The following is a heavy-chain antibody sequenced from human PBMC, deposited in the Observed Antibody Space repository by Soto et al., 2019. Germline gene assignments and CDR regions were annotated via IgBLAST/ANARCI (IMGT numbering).Heavy chain of an antibody. Sequence: QLQLQESGPGLVKPSETLSLTCTVSGGSISSSSYYWGWIRQPPGKGLEWIGSIFYSGSTYYNPSLKIAVRPSADTSNLRFSPKSCSAAAADTAVDYCAIRGAVYFSDSGALDIWGQWTMVTVS. D-gene: IGHD3-22*01. CDR2: IFYSGST. CDR1: GGSISSSSYY. J-gene: IGHJ3*02. V-gene: IGHV4-39*01. CDR3: AIRGAVYFSDSGALDI.